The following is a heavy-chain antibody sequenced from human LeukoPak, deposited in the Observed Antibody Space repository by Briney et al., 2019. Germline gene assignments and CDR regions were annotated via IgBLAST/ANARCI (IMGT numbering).Heavy chain of an antibody. CDR3: ARNGGVVAAN. CDR2: IYHSGST. V-gene: IGHV4-38-2*02. CDR1: GYSISSGYY. Sequence: SETLSLTCTVSGYSISSGYYWGWIRQPPGKGLEWIGSIYHSGSTYYNPSLKSRVTISVDTSKNQFSLKLSSVTAADTAVYYCARNGGVVAANWGQGTLVTVSS. D-gene: IGHD2-15*01. J-gene: IGHJ4*02.